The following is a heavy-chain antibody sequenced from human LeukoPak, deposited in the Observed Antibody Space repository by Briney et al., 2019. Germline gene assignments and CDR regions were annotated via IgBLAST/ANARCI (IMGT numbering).Heavy chain of an antibody. CDR3: ARSGGGSSWYFGAFDI. Sequence: SETLSLTCTVSGGSISSYYWSWIRQPPGKGLEWIGYIYYSGSTNYNPSLKSRVTISVDTSKNQFSLKLSSVTAADTAVYYCARSGGGSSWYFGAFDIWGQGTMVTVSS. D-gene: IGHD6-13*01. CDR2: IYYSGST. V-gene: IGHV4-59*01. J-gene: IGHJ3*02. CDR1: GGSISSYY.